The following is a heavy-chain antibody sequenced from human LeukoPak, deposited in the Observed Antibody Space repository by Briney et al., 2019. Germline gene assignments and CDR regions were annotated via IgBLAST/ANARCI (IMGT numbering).Heavy chain of an antibody. CDR2: IYTSGST. J-gene: IGHJ2*01. D-gene: IGHD3-16*02. CDR3: AIDLSLTERCSRSAVYFDL. V-gene: IGHV4-4*07. CDR1: GGCMCSYY. Sequence: SETLSLTCTVSGGCMCSYYWSWIRQPAGKGLEWIGRIYTSGSTNYNPSLKSRVTMSVDTSKNQFSLKLSSVTAADTAVYYCAIDLSLTERCSRSAVYFDLWGRGTLVTVSS.